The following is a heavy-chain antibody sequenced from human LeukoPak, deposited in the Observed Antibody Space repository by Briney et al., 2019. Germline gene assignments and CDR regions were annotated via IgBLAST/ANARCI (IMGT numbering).Heavy chain of an antibody. D-gene: IGHD4-17*01. J-gene: IGHJ1*01. Sequence: PSETLSLTCTVSGGSISSHYWSWIRQPTGKGLEWIGYIYYSGSTNYNPSLKSRVTISVDTSKNQFSLKLSSVTAADTAVYYCASTYGDYVGEYFQHWGQGTLDTVSS. CDR1: GGSISSHY. CDR3: ASTYGDYVGEYFQH. V-gene: IGHV4-59*08. CDR2: IYYSGST.